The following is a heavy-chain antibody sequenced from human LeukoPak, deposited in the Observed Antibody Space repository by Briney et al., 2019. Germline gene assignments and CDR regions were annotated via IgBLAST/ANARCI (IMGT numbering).Heavy chain of an antibody. J-gene: IGHJ6*03. D-gene: IGHD3-22*01. V-gene: IGHV3-21*01. Sequence: GGSLRLSCAGSGFSFSGYGISWVRLAPGKGLEWVSSITSGSDYIHYADPVKGRLITSRDNAKNSVYLQMNSLRAEDTAVYYCARENYYDGSGYYTYYHYMDVWGKGTTVTVSS. CDR2: ITSGSDYI. CDR3: ARENYYDGSGYYTYYHYMDV. CDR1: GFSFSGYG.